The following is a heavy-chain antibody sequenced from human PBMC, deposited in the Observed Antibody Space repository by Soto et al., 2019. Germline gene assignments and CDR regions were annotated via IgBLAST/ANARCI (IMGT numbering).Heavy chain of an antibody. V-gene: IGHV4-59*01. D-gene: IGHD3-22*01. CDR1: GGSISSYY. Sequence: NPSETLSLTCTVSGGSISSYYWSWIRQPPGKGLEWIGYIYYSGSTNYNPSLKSRVTISVDTSKNQFSLKLSSVAAADTAVYYCARGRRYDSSGYYYYYGMDVWGQGTTVTVSS. CDR2: IYYSGST. CDR3: ARGRRYDSSGYYYYYGMDV. J-gene: IGHJ6*02.